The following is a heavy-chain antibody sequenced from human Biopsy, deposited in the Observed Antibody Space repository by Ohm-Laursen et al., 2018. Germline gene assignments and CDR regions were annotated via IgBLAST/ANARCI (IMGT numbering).Heavy chain of an antibody. CDR2: IDPKSGGT. CDR1: AYSFGDHR. J-gene: IGHJ5*01. CDR3: ARELGDFWGGRQFDF. D-gene: IGHD3-3*01. V-gene: IGHV1-2*02. Sequence: GASVKVSCKASAYSFGDHRIHWVRQAPGQGLEWMGWIDPKSGGTNYAQKFQGRVTMTRDTSISTTYMEPRRLTSDDTAVFYCARELGDFWGGRQFDFWGQGTLVTVSS.